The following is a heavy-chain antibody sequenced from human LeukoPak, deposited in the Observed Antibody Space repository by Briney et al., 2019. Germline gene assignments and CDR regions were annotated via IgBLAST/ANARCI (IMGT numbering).Heavy chain of an antibody. D-gene: IGHD2-2*01. CDR1: GGTFSSYA. CDR2: IIPIFGTA. CDR3: ARDLYCSSTSCYRRAFDI. V-gene: IGHV1-69*13. Sequence: ASVKVSCKASGGTFSSYAISWVRQAPGQGLEWMGGIIPIFGTANYAQKFQGRVTITADESTSTAYMELSSLRSEDTAVYYCARDLYCSSTSCYRRAFDIWGQGTMVTVSS. J-gene: IGHJ3*02.